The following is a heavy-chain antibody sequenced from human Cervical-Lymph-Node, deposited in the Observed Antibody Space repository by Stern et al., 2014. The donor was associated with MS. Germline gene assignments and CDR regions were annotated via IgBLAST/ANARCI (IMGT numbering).Heavy chain of an antibody. Sequence: VQLVQSGAEVKKPGSSVKVSCKASGGTFSSYAISWVRQAPGQGLEGMGGSIPIFGPANYAQKFQGRVTITADESTSTAYMELSSLRSEDTAVYYCARDPASIVVVPAAMGNWFDPWGQGTLVTVSS. CDR3: ARDPASIVVVPAAMGNWFDP. CDR2: SIPIFGPA. J-gene: IGHJ5*02. D-gene: IGHD2-2*01. V-gene: IGHV1-69*01. CDR1: GGTFSSYA.